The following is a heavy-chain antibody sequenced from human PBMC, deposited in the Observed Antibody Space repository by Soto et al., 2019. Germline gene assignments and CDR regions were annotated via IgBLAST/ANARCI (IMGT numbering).Heavy chain of an antibody. CDR1: GFTFSSYA. Sequence: GGSLRLSCAASGFTFSSYAMSWVRQAPGKGLEWVSAISGSGGSTYYADSVKGRFTISRDNSKNTLYLQMNSLRAEDTAVYYCAKHNRKREQWLVKVYYYGMDVWGQGTTVTVSS. CDR2: ISGSGGST. D-gene: IGHD6-19*01. CDR3: AKHNRKREQWLVKVYYYGMDV. V-gene: IGHV3-23*01. J-gene: IGHJ6*02.